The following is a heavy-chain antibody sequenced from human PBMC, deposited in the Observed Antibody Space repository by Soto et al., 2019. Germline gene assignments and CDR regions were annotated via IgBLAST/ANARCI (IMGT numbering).Heavy chain of an antibody. V-gene: IGHV4-31*03. CDR3: AREPSI. J-gene: IGHJ4*02. CDR2: IYYSETT. Sequence: QVQLQESGPGLVKPSQTLSLTCTVSVGAISSGGYYWSWIRQPPGKGLDWIGYIYYSETTYYNPALKRRVTISVATSTNQFSLTLSSVTAAGPAVYYCAREPSIWGQGTLVTVSA. CDR1: VGAISSGGYY.